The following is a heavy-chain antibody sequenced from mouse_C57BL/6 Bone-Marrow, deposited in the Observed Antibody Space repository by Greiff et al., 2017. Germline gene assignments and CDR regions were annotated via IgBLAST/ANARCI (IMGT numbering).Heavy chain of an antibody. CDR1: GYSITSGYY. CDR2: ISYDGSN. J-gene: IGHJ2*01. D-gene: IGHD4-1*01. CDR3: AREALTGLDY. V-gene: IGHV3-6*01. Sequence: EVKLQESGPGLVKPSQSLSLTCSVTGYSITSGYYWNWIRQFPGNKLEWMGYISYDGSNNYNPSLKNRISITRDTSKNQFFLKLNSVTTEDTATYYCAREALTGLDYWGQGTTLTVSS.